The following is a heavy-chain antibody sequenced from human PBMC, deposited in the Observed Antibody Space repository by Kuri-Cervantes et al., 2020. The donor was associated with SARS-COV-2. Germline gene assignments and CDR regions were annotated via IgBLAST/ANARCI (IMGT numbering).Heavy chain of an antibody. D-gene: IGHD2-2*01. V-gene: IGHV4-34*01. J-gene: IGHJ4*02. Sequence: SETPSLTSAVYGASFPGHYWSWIRQPPGTGLAWLGEINHSGGTNYNPSLKSRVTISVDTSKNQFSLKLSSVTAADTAVYYCARGRGALGYCSSTSCYRGWYFDYWGQGTLVTVSS. CDR1: GASFPGHY. CDR3: ARGRGALGYCSSTSCYRGWYFDY. CDR2: INHSGGT.